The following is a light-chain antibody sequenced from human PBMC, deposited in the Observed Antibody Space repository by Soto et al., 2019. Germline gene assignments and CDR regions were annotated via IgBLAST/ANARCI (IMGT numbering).Light chain of an antibody. CDR2: GAS. V-gene: IGKV3-20*01. CDR1: QSVTSSY. CDR3: QQYGSSLWT. Sequence: EIVLTQSPGTLSLSPGERATLSFRARQSVTSSYLAWYQQKPGQAPRLLIYGASSRATGIPDRFSGSGSGTDFTLTISRLEPEDFAVYYCQQYGSSLWTLGQGTKVDIK. J-gene: IGKJ1*01.